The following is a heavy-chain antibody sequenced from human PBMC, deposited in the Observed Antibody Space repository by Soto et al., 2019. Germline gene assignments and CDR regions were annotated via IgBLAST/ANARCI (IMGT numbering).Heavy chain of an antibody. CDR3: ARDPRMTEYYYYMDV. CDR1: GFTFSSYS. CDR2: IGGSGNAI. Sequence: PGGSLRLSCAASGFTFSSYSMNWVRQAPGKGLEWISCIGGSGNAIYYADSVKGRFTVSRDNAKNSLYLQMNSLRAEDTAVYYCARDPRMTEYYYYMDVWRKGTTVTVSS. V-gene: IGHV3-48*01. J-gene: IGHJ6*03. D-gene: IGHD2-21*02.